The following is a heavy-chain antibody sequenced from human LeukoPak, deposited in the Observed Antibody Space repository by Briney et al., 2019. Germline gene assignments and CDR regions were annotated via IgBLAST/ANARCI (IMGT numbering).Heavy chain of an antibody. CDR2: ISYDGSNK. CDR1: GFTFNSYA. D-gene: IGHD6-19*01. Sequence: GGSLRLSCAASGFTFNSYAMSWVRQAPGKGLEWVAVISYDGSNKYYADSVKGRFTISRDNSKNTLYLQMNSPRAEDTAVYYCARDLLAGTSYYFDYWGQGTLVTVSS. V-gene: IGHV3-30*03. J-gene: IGHJ4*02. CDR3: ARDLLAGTSYYFDY.